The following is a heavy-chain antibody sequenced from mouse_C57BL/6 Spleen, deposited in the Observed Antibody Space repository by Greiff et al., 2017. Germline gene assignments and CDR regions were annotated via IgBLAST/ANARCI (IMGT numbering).Heavy chain of an antibody. CDR3: ARGQLRLLYFDY. CDR2: ISYSGST. Sequence: VQLKESGPGMVKPSQSLSLTCTVTGYSITSGYDWHWIRHFPGNKLEWMGYISYSGSTNYNPSLKSRISITHDTSKNHFFLKLNSVTTEDTATYYCARGQLRLLYFDYWGQGTTLTVSS. D-gene: IGHD3-2*02. CDR1: GYSITSGYD. V-gene: IGHV3-1*01. J-gene: IGHJ2*01.